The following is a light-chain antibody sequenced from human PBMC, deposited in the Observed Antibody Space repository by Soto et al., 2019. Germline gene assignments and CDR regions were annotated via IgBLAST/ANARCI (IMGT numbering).Light chain of an antibody. V-gene: IGKV1-27*01. CDR1: QGISNY. CDR2: AAS. Sequence: DIQMTQSPSSLSASVGDRVTITCRASQGISNYLAWYQQKPGKVPKLLIYAASTLQSGVPSRFSGSGSGTDFTLTISTLQAEDVANYYCQKYNSAPFFGGGTKVEIK. J-gene: IGKJ4*01. CDR3: QKYNSAPF.